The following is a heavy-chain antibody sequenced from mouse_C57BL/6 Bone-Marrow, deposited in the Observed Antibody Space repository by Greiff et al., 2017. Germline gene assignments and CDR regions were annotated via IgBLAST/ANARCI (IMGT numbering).Heavy chain of an antibody. Sequence: VQLQQSGPGLVKPSQSLSLTCSVTGYSITSGYYWNWIRQFPGNKLEWMGYISYDGSNNYNPSLQNRISITRDTSKNQFFLKLNSVTTEDTATYYCARAPFTTVVPYYFDYWGQGTTLTVSS. CDR2: ISYDGSN. CDR3: ARAPFTTVVPYYFDY. J-gene: IGHJ2*01. V-gene: IGHV3-6*01. D-gene: IGHD1-1*01. CDR1: GYSITSGYY.